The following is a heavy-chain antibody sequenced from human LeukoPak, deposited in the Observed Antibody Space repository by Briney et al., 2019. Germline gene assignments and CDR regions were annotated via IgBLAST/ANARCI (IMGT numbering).Heavy chain of an antibody. D-gene: IGHD3-22*01. Sequence: ASVKVSCKASGYTFTGYYMHWVRQAPGQGLEWMGWINPNSGGTNYAQRFQGRVTMTRNTSISTAYMELSSLRSEDTAVYYCARGGYSSGYVNYYYYYMDVWGKGTTVTISS. V-gene: IGHV1-2*02. CDR3: ARGGYSSGYVNYYYYYMDV. CDR1: GYTFTGYY. J-gene: IGHJ6*03. CDR2: INPNSGGT.